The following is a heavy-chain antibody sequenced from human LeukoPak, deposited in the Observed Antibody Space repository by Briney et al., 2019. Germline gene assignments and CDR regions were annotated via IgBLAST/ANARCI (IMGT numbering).Heavy chain of an antibody. J-gene: IGHJ4*02. CDR1: GIIFSDYW. CDR2: INRDGSST. D-gene: IGHD3-10*01. CDR3: ARDVGVTEAMVLLDY. V-gene: IGHV3-74*01. Sequence: GGSLRLSCAASGIIFSDYWMHWVRQAPGKGLVWVLRINRDGSSTSYADSVKGRFTISRDNAKNTLYLQMNSLRAEDTAVYYCARDVGVTEAMVLLDYWGQGTLVTVSS.